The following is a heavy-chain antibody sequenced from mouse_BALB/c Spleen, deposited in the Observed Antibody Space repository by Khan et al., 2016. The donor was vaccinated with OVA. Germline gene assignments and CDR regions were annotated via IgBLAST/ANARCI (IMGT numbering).Heavy chain of an antibody. CDR1: GYIFTSYW. CDR3: TRGGYWFAY. CDR2: IYPGNSDT. V-gene: IGHV1-5*01. J-gene: IGHJ3*01. D-gene: IGHD3-1*01. Sequence: EVKLLESGTVLARPGASVEMSCKASGYIFTSYWIHWVKQRPGQGLEWLGAIYPGNSDTNYNQRFKGKAKLTAVTSTNTAYMELSSLTNEDSAVYYCTRGGYWFAYWGQGTLVTVSA.